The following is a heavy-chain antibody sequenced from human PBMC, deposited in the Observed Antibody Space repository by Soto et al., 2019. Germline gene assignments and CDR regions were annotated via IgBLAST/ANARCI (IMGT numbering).Heavy chain of an antibody. J-gene: IGHJ5*02. CDR1: GFSLSIYG. D-gene: IGHD5-12*01. CDR2: IWYEGITK. V-gene: IGHV3-33*01. CDR3: ARDVDRTSHLNWFDP. Sequence: QVQLVQSGGGVVQPGRSLRLSCEVSGFSLSIYGMHWVRQAPGKGLEWVAVIWYEGITKNYADSVKGRFTISRDSSKNMVYLQMDSLKVEDRAVYYCARDVDRTSHLNWFDPWGQGVMVTVSS.